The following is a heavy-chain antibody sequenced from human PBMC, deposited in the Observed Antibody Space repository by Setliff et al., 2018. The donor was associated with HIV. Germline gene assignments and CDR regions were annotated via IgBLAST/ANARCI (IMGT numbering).Heavy chain of an antibody. CDR3: ARRTTYVDTAMYDY. V-gene: IGHV4-4*07. CDR2: INTSGST. J-gene: IGHJ4*02. CDR1: GGSVSNYY. D-gene: IGHD5-18*01. Sequence: SETLSLTCTVSGGSVSNYYWTWIRQSAGKGLEWIGHINTSGSTKYNPSLKSRLTMSVDSSGNQFSLTLTSVTAADTAVYYCARRTTYVDTAMYDYWGQGTLVTVSS.